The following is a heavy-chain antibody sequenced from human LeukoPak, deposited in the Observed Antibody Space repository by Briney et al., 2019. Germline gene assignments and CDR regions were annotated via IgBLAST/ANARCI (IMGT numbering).Heavy chain of an antibody. D-gene: IGHD3-22*01. V-gene: IGHV3-23*01. Sequence: GGSLRLSCAPSGFTFSSYAMGWVRQAPGKGLEWVAVISGGGSGTYYADSAWGRFTISRDNSKNTVYLQMNSLRAEDTAIYYCAKAVGSSGYFSRDAFDIWGQGTMVTVSS. CDR2: ISGGGSGT. J-gene: IGHJ3*02. CDR1: GFTFSSYA. CDR3: AKAVGSSGYFSRDAFDI.